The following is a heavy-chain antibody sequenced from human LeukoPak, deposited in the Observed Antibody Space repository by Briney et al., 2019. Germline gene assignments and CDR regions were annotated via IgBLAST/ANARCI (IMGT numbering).Heavy chain of an antibody. D-gene: IGHD1-26*01. Sequence: GGSLRLSCAASGFSFSDYCMSWVRQAPGKGLEWVANINHDGSEKHYVDSVKGRFTISRDNAKNSLSLQMTSLRDVDTALYYCGTRGARSDYWGQGSLVSVSS. CDR3: GTRGARSDY. CDR2: INHDGSEK. J-gene: IGHJ4*02. CDR1: GFSFSDYC. V-gene: IGHV3-7*01.